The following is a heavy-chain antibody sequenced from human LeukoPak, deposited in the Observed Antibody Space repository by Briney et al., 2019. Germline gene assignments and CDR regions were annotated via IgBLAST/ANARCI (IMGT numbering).Heavy chain of an antibody. J-gene: IGHJ4*02. CDR2: IFSDGST. Sequence: TGGSLRLSCAASGFTVSSNYMSWVRQAPGKGLEWVSVIFSDGSTYYADSVKGRFTISRDYSKNTLYLQMNSLRAEDTAVYYCASSYMAAAEFHYWGQGTLVTVSS. CDR3: ASSYMAAAEFHY. V-gene: IGHV3-66*01. CDR1: GFTVSSNY. D-gene: IGHD6-13*01.